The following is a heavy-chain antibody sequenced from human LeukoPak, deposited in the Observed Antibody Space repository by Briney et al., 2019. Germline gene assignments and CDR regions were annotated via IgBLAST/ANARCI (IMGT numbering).Heavy chain of an antibody. Sequence: PSETLSLTCAVYGGSFSGYYWSWIRQPSGKGLEWIGEINHSGSTNYNPPLKSRVTISVDTSKNQFSLKLSSVTAADTAVYYCARGRRRYYYDSSGYQDYWGQGTLVTVSS. CDR3: ARGRRRYYYDSSGYQDY. CDR1: GGSFSGYY. CDR2: INHSGST. J-gene: IGHJ4*02. V-gene: IGHV4-34*01. D-gene: IGHD3-22*01.